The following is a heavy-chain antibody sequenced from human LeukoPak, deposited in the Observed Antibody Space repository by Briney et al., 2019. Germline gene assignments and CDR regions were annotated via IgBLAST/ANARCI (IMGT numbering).Heavy chain of an antibody. CDR3: AKDLGQWLVEDY. CDR2: ISYDGSNK. V-gene: IGHV3-30*18. CDR1: GFTFSSYG. D-gene: IGHD6-19*01. Sequence: GRPLRLSCAASGFTFSSYGKHGVRQAPGKGLEGGAVISYDGSNKYYAASVKGRFTISRDNSKNTLYLQMNSLRAEDTAVYYCAKDLGQWLVEDYWGQGTLVTVSS. J-gene: IGHJ4*02.